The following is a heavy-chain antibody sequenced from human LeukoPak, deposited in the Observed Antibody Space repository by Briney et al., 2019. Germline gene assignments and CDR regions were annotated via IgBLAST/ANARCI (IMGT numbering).Heavy chain of an antibody. Sequence: GGSLRLSCAASGFTFSIYAMNWVHQAPGKGLEWVSTISGSGGSTYYADSVKGRFTISRDNSKNTVYLQMNSLRAEDMAVYYCAKADPAYGSWGQGTLVTVSS. CDR3: AKADPAYGS. CDR2: ISGSGGST. V-gene: IGHV3-23*01. CDR1: GFTFSIYA. D-gene: IGHD3-10*01. J-gene: IGHJ5*02.